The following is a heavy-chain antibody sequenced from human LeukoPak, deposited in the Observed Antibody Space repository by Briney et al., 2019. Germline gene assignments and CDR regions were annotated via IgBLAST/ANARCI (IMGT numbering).Heavy chain of an antibody. Sequence: GGSLRLSCTASGFTFGDYAMSWVRQAPGKGLEGVGFIRSKAYGGTTEYAASVKGRFTISRDDSKSIAYLQMNSLKTEDTAVYYCTRVLLLWFGESRAFDYWGQGTLVTVSS. J-gene: IGHJ4*02. CDR3: TRVLLLWFGESRAFDY. D-gene: IGHD3-10*01. CDR1: GFTFGDYA. V-gene: IGHV3-49*04. CDR2: IRSKAYGGTT.